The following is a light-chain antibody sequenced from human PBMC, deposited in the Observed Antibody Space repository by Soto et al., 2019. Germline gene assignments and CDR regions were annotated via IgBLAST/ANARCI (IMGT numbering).Light chain of an antibody. J-gene: IGKJ5*01. CDR2: AAS. Sequence: EMVWTQSPGTLSLSPGERATLSCRASRSVGNNYLAWYQQRPGQAPNLLIYAASSRAAGIPDRFSGSGSGTNFTLDISRLEPEDFAVYYCQEYENTPGTFGRGTRLEIK. V-gene: IGKV3-20*01. CDR1: RSVGNNY. CDR3: QEYENTPGT.